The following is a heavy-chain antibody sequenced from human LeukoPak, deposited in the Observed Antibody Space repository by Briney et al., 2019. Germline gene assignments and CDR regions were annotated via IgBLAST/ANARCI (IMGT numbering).Heavy chain of an antibody. CDR2: INHSGYT. J-gene: IGHJ4*02. D-gene: IGHD5-12*01. Sequence: PSETLSLTCAVSGVSFNDYYWSWVRQTPGKGLEWIGEINHSGYTNDSPSLKSRVTISIDTSKNQFSLKLRSVTATDTAVYYCARHGYSGYDDLTWGQGTLVTVSS. CDR1: GVSFNDYY. V-gene: IGHV4-34*01. CDR3: ARHGYSGYDDLT.